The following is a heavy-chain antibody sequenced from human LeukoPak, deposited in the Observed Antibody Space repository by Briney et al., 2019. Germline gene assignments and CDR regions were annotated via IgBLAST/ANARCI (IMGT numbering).Heavy chain of an antibody. CDR2: ISSSSSTI. J-gene: IGHJ4*02. Sequence: GGSLRLSCAASGFTFSSYSMNWVRQAPGKGLEWVSYISSSSSTIYYADSVKGRFTISRDNAKNSLYLQMNSLRAEDTAVYYCARDYYYDSSGYKGYWGQGTLVTVSS. D-gene: IGHD3-22*01. CDR1: GFTFSSYS. V-gene: IGHV3-48*04. CDR3: ARDYYYDSSGYKGY.